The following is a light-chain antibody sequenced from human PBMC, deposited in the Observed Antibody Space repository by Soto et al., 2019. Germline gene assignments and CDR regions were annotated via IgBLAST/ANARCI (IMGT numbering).Light chain of an antibody. J-gene: IGLJ1*01. V-gene: IGLV2-14*01. Sequence: QSALTQPASVSGSPGQSITIFCTGPSSDVGGYNYVSWYQQHPGKAPKLMIYDVSNRPSGVSNRFSGSKSGNTASLTISGLQAEDEADYYCSSYTSSSTPVFGTGTKVTVL. CDR2: DVS. CDR1: SSDVGGYNY. CDR3: SSYTSSSTPV.